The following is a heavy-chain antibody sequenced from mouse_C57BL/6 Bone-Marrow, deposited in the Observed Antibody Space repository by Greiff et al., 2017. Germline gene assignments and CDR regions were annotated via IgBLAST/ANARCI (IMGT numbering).Heavy chain of an antibody. V-gene: IGHV1-42*01. CDR2: INPSTGGN. CDR1: GYSFTGYY. J-gene: IGHJ1*03. CDR3: ARGGSSYDPYWYFDV. D-gene: IGHD1-1*01. Sequence: VQLQQSGPELVKPGASVKISCKASGYSFTGYYMNWVKQSPEKSLEWIGEINPSTGGNTYNQKFKAKATLTVDKSSSTAYMQLKSLTSEDSAVYYCARGGSSYDPYWYFDVWGTGTTVTVSS.